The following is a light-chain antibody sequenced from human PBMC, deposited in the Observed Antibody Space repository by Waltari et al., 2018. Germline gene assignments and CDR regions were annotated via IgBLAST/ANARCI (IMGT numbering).Light chain of an antibody. J-gene: IGKJ1*01. CDR2: QAS. V-gene: IGKV3-20*01. CDR3: QNHERLPAT. CDR1: QSVSKF. Sequence: ELVLTQSPGTLSLSPGERATLACRASQSVSKFLAWYQQKPGQAPRLLIYQASNRATGIPDRFSGSVSGTDFSLTISRLEPEDFAVYYCQNHERLPATFGQGTKVEI.